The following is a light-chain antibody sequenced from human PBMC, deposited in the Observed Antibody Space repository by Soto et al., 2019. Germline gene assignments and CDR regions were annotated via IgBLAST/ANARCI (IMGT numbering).Light chain of an antibody. CDR1: QSVSSNY. CDR3: QQYVSSPWT. Sequence: EVVLTQSPGTLSLSPGETATLSCRASQSVSSNYLAWYHQKPGQAPRLPIYGASNRATGIPDRFSGSGSGTDFTLTISRLEPDDFAVYYCQQYVSSPWTFGQGTKVDIK. J-gene: IGKJ1*01. V-gene: IGKV3-20*01. CDR2: GAS.